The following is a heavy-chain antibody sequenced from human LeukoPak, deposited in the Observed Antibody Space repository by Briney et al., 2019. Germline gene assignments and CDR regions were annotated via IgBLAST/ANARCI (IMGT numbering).Heavy chain of an antibody. Sequence: SETLSLTCTVSGGSISSSSYYWGWIRQPPGKGLEWIGSIYYSGSTYYNPSLKSRVTISVDTSKNQFSLKLSSVTAADTAVYCCARHSFGDYYDSSGYYYGEYYFDYWGQGTLVTVSS. CDR2: IYYSGST. D-gene: IGHD3-22*01. CDR1: GGSISSSSYY. V-gene: IGHV4-39*01. CDR3: ARHSFGDYYDSSGYYYGEYYFDY. J-gene: IGHJ4*02.